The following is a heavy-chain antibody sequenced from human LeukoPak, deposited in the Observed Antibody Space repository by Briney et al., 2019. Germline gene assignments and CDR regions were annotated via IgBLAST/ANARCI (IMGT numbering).Heavy chain of an antibody. D-gene: IGHD4-17*01. CDR1: GYTFTGYY. J-gene: IGHJ3*02. CDR3: ARVAYLTTFFDAFDI. V-gene: IGHV1-2*02. CDR2: INPNSGGT. Sequence: SVKVSCKASGYTFTGYYMHWVRQAPGQGLEWMGWINPNSGGTNYAQKFQGRVTMTRDTSISTAYMELSRLRSDDTAVYYCARVAYLTTFFDAFDIWGQGTMVTVSS.